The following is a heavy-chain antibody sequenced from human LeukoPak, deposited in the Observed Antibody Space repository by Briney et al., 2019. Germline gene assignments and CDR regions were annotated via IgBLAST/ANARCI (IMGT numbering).Heavy chain of an antibody. CDR1: GFTFSGYS. J-gene: IGHJ4*02. Sequence: GESLRLSCAASGFTFSGYSMHWVRQAPGKGLEWVAVISYDGSNKYYADSVKGRFTISRDNSKNTLYLQMNSLRAEDTALYYCAKDQNFDYWGQGALVTVSS. CDR3: AKDQNFDY. CDR2: ISYDGSNK. V-gene: IGHV3-30*04.